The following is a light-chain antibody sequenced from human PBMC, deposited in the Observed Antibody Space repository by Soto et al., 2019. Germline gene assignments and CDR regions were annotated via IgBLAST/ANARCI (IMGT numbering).Light chain of an antibody. CDR1: LSLVHADGNVY. CDR3: MQATHLPYT. CDR2: KVS. J-gene: IGKJ2*01. Sequence: DVVMTQSPLSLPVPLGQPASISCRTSLSLVHADGNVYWNWFLQRPGQSPRRAIYKVSNRVSGGPDRFSGSAQGTDYTQKISRVEAEDVGVYYGMQATHLPYTFGQGTKLEI. V-gene: IGKV2-30*02.